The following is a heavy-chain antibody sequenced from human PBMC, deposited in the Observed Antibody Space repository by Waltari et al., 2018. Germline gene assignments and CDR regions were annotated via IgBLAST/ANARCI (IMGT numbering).Heavy chain of an antibody. CDR2: IKQDGTEK. D-gene: IGHD6-13*01. V-gene: IGHV3-7*04. J-gene: IGHJ4*02. CDR1: GFPFSPYS. CDR3: ARDEMHRTTWYHF. Sequence: EVQLVESGGGLVQPGGSLRLSGAVSGFPFSPYSMTWVRQAPGKGLEWVANIKQDGTEKYYVDSVKGRFSISRDNGKNLLYLHMNSLRADDTAVYYCARDEMHRTTWYHFWGQGTQVTVSS.